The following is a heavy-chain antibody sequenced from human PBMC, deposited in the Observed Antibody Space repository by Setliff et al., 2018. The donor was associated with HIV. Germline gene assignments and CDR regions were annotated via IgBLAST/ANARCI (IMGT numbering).Heavy chain of an antibody. CDR2: IYYSGNT. Sequence: SETLSLTCNVSDGSISSSSYYWAWIRQPPGKGLEWIGTIYYSGNTYYRPSLKSRVNVSIDTSKNQFSLRLNSVTAADTAVYYCARQSGYTRGWDIFGLVAGSFDILGQGTMVTVSS. CDR3: ARQSGYTRGWDIFGLVAGSFDI. J-gene: IGHJ3*02. V-gene: IGHV4-39*01. D-gene: IGHD3-3*01. CDR1: DGSISSSSYY.